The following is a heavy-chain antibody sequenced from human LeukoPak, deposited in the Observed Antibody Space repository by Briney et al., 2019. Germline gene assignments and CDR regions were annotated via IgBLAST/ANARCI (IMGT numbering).Heavy chain of an antibody. V-gene: IGHV1-69*13. CDR3: ATSIAAAGTIYYYYYYMDV. J-gene: IGHJ6*03. Sequence: ASVKVSCKASGGTFSSYAISWVRQAPGQGLEWMGGIIPIFGTANYAQKFQGRVTITADESTSTAYMELSSLRSEDTAVYYCATSIAAAGTIYYYYYYMDVWGKGTTVTISS. CDR1: GGTFSSYA. CDR2: IIPIFGTA. D-gene: IGHD6-13*01.